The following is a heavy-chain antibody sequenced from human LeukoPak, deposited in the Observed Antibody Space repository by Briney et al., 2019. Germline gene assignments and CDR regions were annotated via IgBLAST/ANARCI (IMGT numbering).Heavy chain of an antibody. CDR3: AHYSSSWYAGEGDHAFDI. Sequence: NDHKRYSPSLKSRLTITKDTSKNQVVLTMTNMDPVDTATYYCAHYSSSWYAGEGDHAFDIWGQGTMVTLSS. D-gene: IGHD6-13*01. CDR2: NDHK. V-gene: IGHV2-5*01. J-gene: IGHJ3*02.